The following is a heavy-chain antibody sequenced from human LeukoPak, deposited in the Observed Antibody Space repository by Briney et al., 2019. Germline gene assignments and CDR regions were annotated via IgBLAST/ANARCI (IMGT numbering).Heavy chain of an antibody. CDR3: AKSQLG. J-gene: IGHJ4*02. CDR1: GFTFNSYD. Sequence: PGGSLRLSCAASGFTFNSYDMHWIRQAPGKGLDWVAFIRYDESDKYYADSVKGRFTISRDNSKNTLFLQMNNLRPEDTAVYYCAKSQLGWGQGTLVTVSS. D-gene: IGHD1-1*01. CDR2: IRYDESDK. V-gene: IGHV3-30*02.